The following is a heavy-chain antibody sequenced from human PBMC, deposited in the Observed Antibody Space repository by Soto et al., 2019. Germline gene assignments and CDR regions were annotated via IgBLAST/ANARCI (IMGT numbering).Heavy chain of an antibody. CDR2: IYYSGST. V-gene: IGHV4-39*01. CDR3: ARQVRGVTDYYYYGMNV. D-gene: IGHD3-10*01. J-gene: IGHJ6*02. CDR1: GGSTSSSSYY. Sequence: SETLSLTCTVSGGSTSSSSYYWGWIRQPPGKGREWIGRIYYSGSTYYNPSLKSQVTISVDTSKNQFSLKLGSVTAADTAVYYCARQVRGVTDYYYYGMNVWGQGTTVTVSS.